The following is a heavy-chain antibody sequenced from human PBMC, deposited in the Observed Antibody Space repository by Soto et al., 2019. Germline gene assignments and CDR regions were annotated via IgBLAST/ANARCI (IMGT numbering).Heavy chain of an antibody. J-gene: IGHJ4*02. CDR3: ARHPNYYDSSGYYYGSYFDY. Sequence: PSETLSLTCTVSGGSISSGGYYWSWIRQHPGKGLEWIGYIYYSGSTYYNPSLKSRVTISVDTSKNQFSLKLSSVTAADTAVYYCARHPNYYDSSGYYYGSYFDYWGQGTLGTVS. V-gene: IGHV4-31*02. CDR1: GGSISSGGYY. CDR2: IYYSGST. D-gene: IGHD3-22*01.